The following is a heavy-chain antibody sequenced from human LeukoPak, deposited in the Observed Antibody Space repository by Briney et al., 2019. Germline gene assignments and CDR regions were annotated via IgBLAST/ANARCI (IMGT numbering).Heavy chain of an antibody. Sequence: PSETLSLTCTVSGGSISSGSYYWSWIRQPAGKGLEWIGRIYTSGSTNYNPSLKSRVTISVDTSKNQFSLKLSSVTAADTAVYYCALKGSGYYSDAFDIWGQGTMVTVSS. CDR1: GGSISSGSYY. V-gene: IGHV4-61*02. D-gene: IGHD3-22*01. CDR2: IYTSGST. J-gene: IGHJ3*02. CDR3: ALKGSGYYSDAFDI.